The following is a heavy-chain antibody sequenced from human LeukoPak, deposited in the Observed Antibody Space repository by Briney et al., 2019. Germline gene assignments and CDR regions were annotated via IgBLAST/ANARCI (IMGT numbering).Heavy chain of an antibody. D-gene: IGHD3-22*01. CDR1: AGTFNGYG. V-gene: IGHV1-69*05. CDR2: VIPMFGPA. J-gene: IGHJ4*02. Sequence: GSSVKVPCKAPAGTFNGYGISWVRQAPGQGLEWMGGVIPMFGPAKYAPKFQGRATMTTDASTSTAYMVLSSLRSEDTAIYFCAIGELGDRSGFAHFDSWGQGTLVTVSS. CDR3: AIGELGDRSGFAHFDS.